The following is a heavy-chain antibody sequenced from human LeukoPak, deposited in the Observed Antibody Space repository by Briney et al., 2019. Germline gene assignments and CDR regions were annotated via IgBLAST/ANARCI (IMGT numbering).Heavy chain of an antibody. CDR3: ARLEYSSSYRGYYYMDV. CDR1: GGSISSYY. CDR2: IYYSGST. V-gene: IGHV4-39*07. D-gene: IGHD6-6*01. J-gene: IGHJ6*03. Sequence: SETLSLTCTVSGGSISSYYWGWIRQPPGKGLEWIGSIYYSGSTYSNPSLKSRVTISVDTSKNQFSLKLTSVTAADTAVYYCARLEYSSSYRGYYYMDVWGKGTTVTVSS.